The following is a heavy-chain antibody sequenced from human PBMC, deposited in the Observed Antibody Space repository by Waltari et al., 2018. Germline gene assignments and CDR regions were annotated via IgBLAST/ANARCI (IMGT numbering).Heavy chain of an antibody. CDR2: IYYSGST. V-gene: IGHV4-59*01. CDR3: ASSWLEYGYDRFFDY. CDR1: GGSISSYY. Sequence: QVQLQESGPGLVKPSETLSLTCTVSGGSISSYYWSWIRQPPGKGLEWIGYIYYSGSTNYNPSLKRRVTITVDTSKNQFSLKLSSVTAADTAVYYCASSWLEYGYDRFFDYWGQGTLVTVSS. D-gene: IGHD5-18*01. J-gene: IGHJ4*02.